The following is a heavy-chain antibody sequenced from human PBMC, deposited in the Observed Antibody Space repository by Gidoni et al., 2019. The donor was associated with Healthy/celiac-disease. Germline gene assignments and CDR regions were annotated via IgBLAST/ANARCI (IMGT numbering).Heavy chain of an antibody. CDR1: GYTFTSYA. Sequence: QVQLVQSGAEVKKPGASVKVSCKASGYTFTSYAMHWVRQAPGQRLEWMGWINAGNGNTKYSQKFQGRVTITRDTSASTAYMELSSLRSEDTAVYYCARNLLPRYGSGTDWGQGTLVTVSS. V-gene: IGHV1-3*01. D-gene: IGHD3-10*01. J-gene: IGHJ4*02. CDR2: INAGNGNT. CDR3: ARNLLPRYGSGTD.